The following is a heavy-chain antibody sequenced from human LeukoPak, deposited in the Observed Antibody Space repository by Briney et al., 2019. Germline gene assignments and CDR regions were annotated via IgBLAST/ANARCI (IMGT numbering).Heavy chain of an antibody. Sequence: SVKVSCKASGGTFSSYAISWVRQAPGQGLEWMGGIIPIFGTANYAQKFQGRVTITTDESTSTAYMELSSLRSEDTAVYYCARASSESIAARPYWFDPWGQGTLVTVSA. V-gene: IGHV1-69*05. CDR1: GGTFSSYA. CDR2: IIPIFGTA. J-gene: IGHJ5*02. CDR3: ARASSESIAARPYWFDP. D-gene: IGHD6-6*01.